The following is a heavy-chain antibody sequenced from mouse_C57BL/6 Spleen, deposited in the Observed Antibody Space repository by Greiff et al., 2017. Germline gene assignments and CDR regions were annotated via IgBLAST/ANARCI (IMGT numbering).Heavy chain of an antibody. D-gene: IGHD1-1*01. V-gene: IGHV14-4*01. CDR3: ATASSVVAYYFDY. J-gene: IGHJ2*01. Sequence: VQLQQSGAELVRPGASVKLSCTASGFTFNDSYMHWVKQRPEQGLEWIGCIDPESGDTEYASKFQGKATFTADTSYNTAYLQLSSLTSEGIAVDYCATASSVVAYYFDYWGQGTTLTVSS. CDR2: IDPESGDT. CDR1: GFTFNDSY.